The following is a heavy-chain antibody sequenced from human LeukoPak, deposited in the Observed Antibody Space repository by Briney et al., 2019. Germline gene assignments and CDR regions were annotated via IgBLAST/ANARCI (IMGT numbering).Heavy chain of an antibody. Sequence: GGSLRLSCAASGFTFSDYYMSWVRQAPGKGLGWVSYISSSGSTIYYADSVKGRFTISRDNAKNSLYLQMNSLRAEDTAVYYCARDQIVVVPAANDYYGMDVWGQGTTVTVSS. J-gene: IGHJ6*02. CDR2: ISSSGSTI. D-gene: IGHD2-2*01. V-gene: IGHV3-11*01. CDR1: GFTFSDYY. CDR3: ARDQIVVVPAANDYYGMDV.